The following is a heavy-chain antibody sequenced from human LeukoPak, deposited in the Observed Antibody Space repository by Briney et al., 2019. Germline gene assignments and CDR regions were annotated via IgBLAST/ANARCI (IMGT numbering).Heavy chain of an antibody. CDR2: IHRSGST. J-gene: IGHJ4*02. D-gene: IGHD1-14*01. CDR1: LDSTTSNF. V-gene: IGHV4-59*12. Sequence: NPSETLSLTCTVSLDSTTSNFWSWLRQPPGKGLEWIGEIHRSGSTNDNPSLQSRVTISIDRSKIQIALELSSVAAADTAVYYCAREIVGGFNPGAYWGQGTLVTVSS. CDR3: AREIVGGFNPGAY.